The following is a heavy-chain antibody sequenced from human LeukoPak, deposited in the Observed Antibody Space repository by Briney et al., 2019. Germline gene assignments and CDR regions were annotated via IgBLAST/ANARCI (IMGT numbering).Heavy chain of an antibody. CDR1: GFTVSTNN. D-gene: IGHD6-13*01. Sequence: GGSLRLSCAASGFTVSTNNMSWVRQAPGKGLEWVSVIYSGGRTYYTDSVKGRFTISRDNSKNTLYLQMDSLRADDTAVYYCAGGRTYSSSTLEDYWGQGTLVTVSS. J-gene: IGHJ4*02. V-gene: IGHV3-53*01. CDR2: IYSGGRT. CDR3: AGGRTYSSSTLEDY.